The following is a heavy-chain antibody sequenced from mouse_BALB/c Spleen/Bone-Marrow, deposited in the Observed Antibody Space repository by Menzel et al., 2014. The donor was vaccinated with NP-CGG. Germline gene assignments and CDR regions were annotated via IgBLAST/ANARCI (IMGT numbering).Heavy chain of an antibody. CDR1: GFNIKDYY. Sequence: VQLQQSGAELVRSGASVKLSCTASGFNIKDYYMHWVKQRPEQGLEWIGWIDPENGDTEYAPKFQGKATMTADTSSNTAYLQLSSLTSEDTAVYYCTLHRFPPPWFAYWGQGTLVTVSA. V-gene: IGHV14-4*02. CDR3: TLHRFPPPWFAY. CDR2: IDPENGDT. D-gene: IGHD2-14*01. J-gene: IGHJ3*01.